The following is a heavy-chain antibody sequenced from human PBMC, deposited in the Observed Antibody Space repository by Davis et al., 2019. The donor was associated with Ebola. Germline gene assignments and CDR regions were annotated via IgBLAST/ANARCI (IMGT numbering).Heavy chain of an antibody. D-gene: IGHD5-18*01. J-gene: IGHJ6*04. Sequence: GESLKISCAASGFTFSSYWMHWVRQVPGKGLVWVSRINPDGSRTTYADSVKGRFTISRDNAKNTVYLQMNSLRAEDTAVYYCSREVRGGFSPMDLWGTGTTATVSS. CDR1: GFTFSSYW. CDR2: INPDGSRT. CDR3: SREVRGGFSPMDL. V-gene: IGHV3-74*01.